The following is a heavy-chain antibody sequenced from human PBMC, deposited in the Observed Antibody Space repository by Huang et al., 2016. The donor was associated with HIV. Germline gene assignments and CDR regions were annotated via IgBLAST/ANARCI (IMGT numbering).Heavy chain of an antibody. CDR1: GYTLTELS. CDR2: FAPEQGET. J-gene: IGHJ3*02. CDR3: ATGFDTYYDI. Sequence: QVQLVQSGAEVKKPGASVKVSCKVSGYTLTELSIRWVRQAPGKGLEWMGGFAPEQGETNYAQNFQGRVTMTEDTSTDTAYMELNSLRSEDTAVYYCATGFDTYYDIWGQGTMVIASS. V-gene: IGHV1-24*01. D-gene: IGHD2-21*01.